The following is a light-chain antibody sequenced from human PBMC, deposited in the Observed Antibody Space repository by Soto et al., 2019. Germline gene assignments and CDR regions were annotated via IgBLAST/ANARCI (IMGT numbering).Light chain of an antibody. CDR2: GAS. CDR3: QQFDNWPWT. J-gene: IGKJ1*01. CDR1: QSISGA. V-gene: IGKV3-15*01. Sequence: EIVMMQSPATLSVSPGGRATLSCRASQSISGALAWYQQKPGQAPRLLIYGASKRATSFPARFSGSGSGTDFTLTISSLQSEDVAVYYCQQFDNWPWTFGQGTKVDIK.